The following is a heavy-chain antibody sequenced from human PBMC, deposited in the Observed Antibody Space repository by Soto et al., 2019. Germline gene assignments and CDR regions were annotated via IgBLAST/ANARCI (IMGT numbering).Heavy chain of an antibody. CDR2: IIPIFGTA. CDR1: GGTFSSYA. CDR3: ARDQYYDILTGYYVYWYFDL. J-gene: IGHJ2*01. V-gene: IGHV1-69*13. Sequence: GASVKVSCKASGGTFSSYAISWVRQAPGQGLELMGGIIPIFGTANYAQKFQGRVTITADESTSTAYMELSSLRSEDTAVYYCARDQYYDILTGYYVYWYFDLWGRGTLVTVSS. D-gene: IGHD3-9*01.